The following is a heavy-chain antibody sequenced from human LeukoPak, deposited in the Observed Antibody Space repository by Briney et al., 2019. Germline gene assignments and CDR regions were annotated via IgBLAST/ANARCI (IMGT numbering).Heavy chain of an antibody. CDR3: ARLSVGSSSPKVGAFDI. Sequence: GESLKISCKGSGYSFTSYWIGWVRQMPGKGLEWMGIIYPGDSDTRYSPSFQGQVTISADKSISTAYLQWSSLKASDTAMYYCARLSVGSSSPKVGAFDIWGQGTMVTVSS. V-gene: IGHV5-51*01. CDR2: IYPGDSDT. D-gene: IGHD6-6*01. J-gene: IGHJ3*02. CDR1: GYSFTSYW.